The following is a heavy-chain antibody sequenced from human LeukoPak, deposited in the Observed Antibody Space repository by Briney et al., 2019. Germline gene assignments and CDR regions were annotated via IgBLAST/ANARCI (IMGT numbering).Heavy chain of an antibody. CDR2: IYYSGST. V-gene: IGHV4-39*01. J-gene: IGHJ6*03. CDR1: GVSISSSSYY. Sequence: SETLSLTCTVSGVSISSSSYYWGWIRQPPGKGLEWIGSIYYSGSTYYNPSLKSRVTISVDTSKNQFSLKLSSVTAADAAVYYCARQVLGTYYYYMDVWGKGTTVTVSS. CDR3: ARQVLGTYYYYMDV. D-gene: IGHD7-27*01.